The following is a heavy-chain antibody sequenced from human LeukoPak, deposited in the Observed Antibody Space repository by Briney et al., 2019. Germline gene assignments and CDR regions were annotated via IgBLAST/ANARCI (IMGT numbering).Heavy chain of an antibody. CDR3: ASFDSSLLLWFGELFSQDDAFDI. J-gene: IGHJ3*02. CDR2: INPNSGGT. Sequence: ASVKVSCKASGYTFTGYYMHWVRQAPGQGLEWMGWINPNSGGTNYAQKFQGRVTMTRDTSISTAYMELSRLRSDDTAVYYCASFDSSLLLWFGELFSQDDAFDIWGQGTMVTVSS. CDR1: GYTFTGYY. D-gene: IGHD3-10*01. V-gene: IGHV1-2*02.